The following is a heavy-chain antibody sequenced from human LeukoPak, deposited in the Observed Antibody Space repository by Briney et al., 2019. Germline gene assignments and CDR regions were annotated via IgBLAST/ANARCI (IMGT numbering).Heavy chain of an antibody. J-gene: IGHJ4*02. CDR2: IYHSGST. Sequence: SQTLSLTCAVSGGSISSGGYSWSWIRQPPGKGLEWIGYIYHSGSTYYNPSLKSRVTISVDRSKNQFSLKLSSVTAADTAVYYCASGGYSSSWFSFDYWGQGTLVTVSS. CDR1: GGSISSGGYS. V-gene: IGHV4-30-2*01. D-gene: IGHD6-13*01. CDR3: ASGGYSSSWFSFDY.